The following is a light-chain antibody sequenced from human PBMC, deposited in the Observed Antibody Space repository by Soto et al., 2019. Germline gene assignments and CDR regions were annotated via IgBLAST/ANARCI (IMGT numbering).Light chain of an antibody. Sequence: QSALTQPASVSGSPGQSITIYCTGTNSDVGGYEFVSWFQQHPGKAPKLIIYEVSNRPSGISNRFSGSKSGNTASLTISGLQAEDEADYYCSSYTRSDTRVFGTGTKLTVL. CDR1: NSDVGGYEF. V-gene: IGLV2-14*01. J-gene: IGLJ1*01. CDR2: EVS. CDR3: SSYTRSDTRV.